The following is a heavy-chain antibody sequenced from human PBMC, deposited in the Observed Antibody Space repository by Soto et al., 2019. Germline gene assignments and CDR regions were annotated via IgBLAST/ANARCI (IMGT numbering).Heavy chain of an antibody. V-gene: IGHV3-64*01. Sequence: TGGSLRLSCAASGFTFSSYAMHWVRQAPGKGLEYVSAISSNGGSTYYANSVKGRFTISRDNSKNTLYLQMGSLRAEDMAVYYCARESGYGETDYWGQGTLVTVSS. CDR1: GFTFSSYA. J-gene: IGHJ4*02. D-gene: IGHD5-12*01. CDR2: ISSNGGST. CDR3: ARESGYGETDY.